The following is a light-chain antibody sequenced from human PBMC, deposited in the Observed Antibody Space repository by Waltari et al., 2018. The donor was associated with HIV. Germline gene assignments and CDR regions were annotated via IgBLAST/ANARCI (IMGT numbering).Light chain of an antibody. CDR3: QQYYSSPLT. CDR1: QSVFFGSNIKNY. Sequence: IVMTQSPDSLTVSLGERATINCKSSQSVFFGSNIKNYLAWYQQKPGQPPKLLFYWASTRESGVPDRFSVSGSGTDFTLTISSLRTEDVAVYYCQQYYSSPLTFGGGTKVEI. V-gene: IGKV4-1*01. CDR2: WAS. J-gene: IGKJ4*01.